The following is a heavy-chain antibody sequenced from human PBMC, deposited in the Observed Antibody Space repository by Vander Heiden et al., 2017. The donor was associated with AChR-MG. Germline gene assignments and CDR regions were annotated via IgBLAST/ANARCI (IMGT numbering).Heavy chain of an antibody. Sequence: QVQLQQWGAGLLKPSETLSLTCAVYGGSFGGYYWDWIRQPPGKGLEWIGEINHSGSTNYNPSLKCRVTISVDTSKNQFSLKLSSVTAADTAVYYCARHIGGAYYYYGMDVWGQGTTVTVSS. CDR3: ARHIGGAYYYYGMDV. CDR2: INHSGST. V-gene: IGHV4-34*01. J-gene: IGHJ6*02. D-gene: IGHD2-21*01. CDR1: GGSFGGYY.